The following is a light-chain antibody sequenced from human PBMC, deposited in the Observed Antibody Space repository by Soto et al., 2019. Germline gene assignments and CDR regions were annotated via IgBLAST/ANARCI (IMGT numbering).Light chain of an antibody. CDR2: DAS. V-gene: IGKV3D-20*01. CDR1: QSVSSSY. Sequence: EILLSQSPATLSLSPGERATLSCGASQSVSSSYVAWYQHRPGLAPRLLIHDASSRATGIPDRFSGSGSGTDFTLTISRLEPEDFAVYYCQQYGTAPWTFGQGTKVDIK. CDR3: QQYGTAPWT. J-gene: IGKJ1*01.